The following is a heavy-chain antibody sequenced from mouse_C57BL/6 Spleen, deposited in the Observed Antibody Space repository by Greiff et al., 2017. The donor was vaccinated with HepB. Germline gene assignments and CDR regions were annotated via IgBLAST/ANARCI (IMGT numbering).Heavy chain of an antibody. J-gene: IGHJ4*01. CDR3: AVYYDYDGGSYYYAMDY. CDR2: ISYDGSN. Sequence: EVQLVESGPGLVKPSQSLSLTCSVTGYSITSGYYWNWIRQFPGNKLEWMGYISYDGSNNYNPSLKNRISITRDTSKNQFFLKLNSVTTEDTATYYWAVYYDYDGGSYYYAMDYWGQGTSVTVSS. D-gene: IGHD2-4*01. V-gene: IGHV3-6*01. CDR1: GYSITSGYY.